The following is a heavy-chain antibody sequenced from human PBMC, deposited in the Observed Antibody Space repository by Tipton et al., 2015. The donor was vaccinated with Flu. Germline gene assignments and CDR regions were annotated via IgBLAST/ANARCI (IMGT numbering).Heavy chain of an antibody. D-gene: IGHD5-18*01. CDR3: AKRGYSYGWDF. J-gene: IGHJ4*02. Sequence: CAVYGGSFSGYFWCWIRQPPGKGLEWIGEINDSGSTNYDPSLKSRVSISIDTSKNQFSLKLSSVTAADTAVYYCAKRGYSYGWDFWGQGTLVTVSS. V-gene: IGHV4-34*01. CDR2: INDSGST. CDR1: GGSFSGYF.